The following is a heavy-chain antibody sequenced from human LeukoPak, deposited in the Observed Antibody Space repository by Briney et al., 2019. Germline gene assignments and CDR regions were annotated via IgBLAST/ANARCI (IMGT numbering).Heavy chain of an antibody. CDR1: GGSISSYY. V-gene: IGHV4-59*01. J-gene: IGHJ4*02. CDR2: IYYSGST. CDR3: ARVGDGAYEDY. Sequence: SETLSFTCTVSGGSISSYYWSWIRQPPGKGLEWIGYIYYSGSTNYNPSLKSRVTISVDTSKNQFSLKLSSVTAADTAVYYCARVGDGAYEDYWGQGTLVSVSS. D-gene: IGHD3-16*01.